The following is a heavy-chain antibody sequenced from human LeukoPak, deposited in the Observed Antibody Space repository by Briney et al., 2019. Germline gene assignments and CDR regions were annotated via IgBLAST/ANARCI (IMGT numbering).Heavy chain of an antibody. CDR1: GFTFSSYA. CDR2: ISGSGGST. Sequence: GGSLRLSCAASGFTFSSYAISWVRQAPGKGLEWVSAISGSGGSTYYADSVKGRFTISRDNSKNTLYLQMNSLRAEDTAVYYCAKWPAARGFPFDYWGQGTLVTVSS. CDR3: AKWPAARGFPFDY. V-gene: IGHV3-23*01. D-gene: IGHD2-15*01. J-gene: IGHJ4*02.